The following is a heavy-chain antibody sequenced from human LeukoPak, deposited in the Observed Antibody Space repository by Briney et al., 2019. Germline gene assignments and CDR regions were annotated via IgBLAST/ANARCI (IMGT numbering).Heavy chain of an antibody. V-gene: IGHV5-51*01. CDR3: ARNVKDSGYDFGSDY. CDR1: GYSFTSYW. CDR2: IYPGDSDT. Sequence: GESLKISCKGSGYSFTSYWIGWVRQMPGKGLEWMGIIYPGDSDTRYSPSFQGQVTISADKSISTAYLQWSSLKASDTAMYYCARNVKDSGYDFGSDYWGRGTLVTVSS. J-gene: IGHJ4*02. D-gene: IGHD5-12*01.